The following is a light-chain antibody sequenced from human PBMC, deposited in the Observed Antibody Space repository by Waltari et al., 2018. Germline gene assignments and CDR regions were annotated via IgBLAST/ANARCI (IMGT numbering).Light chain of an antibody. CDR3: QQRSNWPGLT. J-gene: IGKJ4*02. Sequence: EIVLTQSPATLSLSPGERATLSCRASQSVGSYLAWYQQKPGQAPRLLIYDASNRATGIPARFSGSGSGTDFTLTISSLDTEDVAVYFCQQRSNWPGLTFGGGTKVEIK. CDR1: QSVGSY. CDR2: DAS. V-gene: IGKV3-11*01.